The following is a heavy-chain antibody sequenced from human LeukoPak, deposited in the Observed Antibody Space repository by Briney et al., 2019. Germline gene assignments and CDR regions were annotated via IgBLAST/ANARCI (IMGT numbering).Heavy chain of an antibody. CDR2: MNPNSGNT. V-gene: IGHV1-8*01. CDR3: ARGLRYFDWLNY. Sequence: ASVKVSCKASGYTFTSYDINWVRQATGQGLEWMGWMNPNSGNTGYAQKFQGRVTMTRNTSISTAYMELSSLRSEDTAVYYCARGLRYFDWLNYWGQGTLVTVSS. CDR1: GYTFTSYD. D-gene: IGHD3-9*01. J-gene: IGHJ4*02.